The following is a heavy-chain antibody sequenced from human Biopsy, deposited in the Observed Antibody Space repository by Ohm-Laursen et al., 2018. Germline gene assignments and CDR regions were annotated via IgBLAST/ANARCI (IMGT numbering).Heavy chain of an antibody. D-gene: IGHD1-1*01. CDR3: ARANNDAGTYWYLDL. J-gene: IGHJ2*01. V-gene: IGHV1-69*13. Sequence: SVKVSCKVPGGTFSNYGVNWVRQAPGQGLEWLGGITPIFDINNHAQKFQGRLTITADESTSTAYMELSGLRSEDTAVYYCARANNDAGTYWYLDLWGRGTLVTVS. CDR2: ITPIFDIN. CDR1: GGTFSNYG.